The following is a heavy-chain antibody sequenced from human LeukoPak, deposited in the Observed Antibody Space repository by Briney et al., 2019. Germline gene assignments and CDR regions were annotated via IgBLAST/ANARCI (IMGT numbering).Heavy chain of an antibody. J-gene: IGHJ4*02. D-gene: IGHD3-16*01. CDR2: INPNSGGA. V-gene: IGHV1-2*02. CDR3: ARVRYRLAETYIDY. CDR1: GYIFTGYY. Sequence: ASAKVSCKASGYIFTGYYMHWVRQAPGQGLEWMGWINPNSGGADYAQNFQGRVTMTRDTSISTAYMELSRLRSDDTAVYYCARVRYRLAETYIDYWGQGTLVTVSS.